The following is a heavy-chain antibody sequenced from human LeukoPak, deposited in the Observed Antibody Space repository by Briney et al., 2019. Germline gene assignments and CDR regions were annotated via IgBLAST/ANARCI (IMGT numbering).Heavy chain of an antibody. D-gene: IGHD1-26*01. Sequence: GGSLRLSCAASGFTFNNYAMSWVRQAPGKGLXXXSSITDSGGSTYYADSVKGRFTISSDTPKNTLYLQMNSLRAEDTAVYYCAKYYSGSPWYFDYWGQGTLVNVSS. J-gene: IGHJ4*02. V-gene: IGHV3-23*01. CDR1: GFTFNNYA. CDR3: AKYYSGSPWYFDY. CDR2: ITDSGGST.